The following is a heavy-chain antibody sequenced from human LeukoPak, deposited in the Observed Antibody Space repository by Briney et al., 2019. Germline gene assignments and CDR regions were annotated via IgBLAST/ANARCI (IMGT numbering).Heavy chain of an antibody. J-gene: IGHJ4*02. CDR3: ARGVGYDDTLGSYYGFFDH. CDR1: GGSISSSSYY. V-gene: IGHV4-39*02. Sequence: SETLSLTCTVSGGSISSSSYYWGWIRQPPGKGLEWVGSIYYSGGTYYNPSLKSRVTISLDTSKNHFSLNLSTVTAADTAIYYCARGVGYDDTLGSYYGFFDHWSQGTLVTVSS. CDR2: IYYSGGT. D-gene: IGHD3-22*01.